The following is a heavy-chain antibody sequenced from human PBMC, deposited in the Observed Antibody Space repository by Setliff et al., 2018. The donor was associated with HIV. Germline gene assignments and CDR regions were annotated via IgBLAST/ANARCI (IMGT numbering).Heavy chain of an antibody. J-gene: IGHJ4*02. D-gene: IGHD3-22*01. V-gene: IGHV4-34*01. CDR3: ARGFSGGYYSLDY. CDR2: INHSGRT. CDR1: GGSFSGYY. Sequence: SETLSLTCAVYGGSFSGYYWSWIRQAPGKGLEWIGEINHSGRTKYNPSLKSRVTLSVDTSKNQFSLKLTSVTAADTAFYYCARGFSGGYYSLDYWGQGTLVTVSS.